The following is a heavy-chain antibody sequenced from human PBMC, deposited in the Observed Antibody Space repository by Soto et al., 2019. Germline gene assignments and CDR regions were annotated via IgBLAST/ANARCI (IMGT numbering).Heavy chain of an antibody. CDR1: GGTFSSYA. V-gene: IGHV1-69*13. Sequence: SVKVSCKASGGTFSSYAISWVRQAPGQGLEWMGGIIPIFGTANYAQKFQGRVTITADESTSTAYMELSSLRSEDTAVYYCARGLVYYYDSSGYFDYWGQGTLVTVSS. CDR2: IIPIFGTA. D-gene: IGHD3-22*01. CDR3: ARGLVYYYDSSGYFDY. J-gene: IGHJ4*02.